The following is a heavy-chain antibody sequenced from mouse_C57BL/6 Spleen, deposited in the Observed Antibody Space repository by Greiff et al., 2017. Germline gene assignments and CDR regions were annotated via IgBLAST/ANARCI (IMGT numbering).Heavy chain of an antibody. V-gene: IGHV1-80*01. CDR2: IYPGDGDT. CDR3: ARGGIYSYWYFDV. D-gene: IGHD1-1*02. CDR1: GYAFSSYW. J-gene: IGHJ1*03. Sequence: QVQLKESGAELVKPGASVMISCKASGYAFSSYWMNWVKQRPGKGLEWIGQIYPGDGDTNYNGKFKGKATLTADKSSSTAYMQLSSLTSEDSAVYFCARGGIYSYWYFDVWGTGTTVTVSS.